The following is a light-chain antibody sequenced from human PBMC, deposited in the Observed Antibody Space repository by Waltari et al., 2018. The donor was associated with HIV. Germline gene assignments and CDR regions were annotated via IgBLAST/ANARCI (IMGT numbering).Light chain of an antibody. Sequence: QSALTQPRSVSGSPGQSVTLSCTGTSSDVGGYNYVTWYQQHPGKAPKLIIYDVSKRPSGVPDRFSGSKSGNMASLTISGLQAEDEADYYCCSYAGSYFYVFGTGTKVTVL. CDR1: SSDVGGYNY. V-gene: IGLV2-11*01. CDR2: DVS. CDR3: CSYAGSYFYV. J-gene: IGLJ1*01.